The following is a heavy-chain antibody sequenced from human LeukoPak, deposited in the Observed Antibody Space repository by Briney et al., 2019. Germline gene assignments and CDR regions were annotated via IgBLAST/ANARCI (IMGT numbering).Heavy chain of an antibody. Sequence: SETLSLTCTVSGGSISSGDYYWSWIRQPPGKGLEWIGTIYYSGSTYYNPSLKSRITISVDTSKNQFSLKLSSVTAADTAVYYCARDRDTNNWFDLWGQGTLVTVSS. CDR2: IYYSGST. CDR3: ARDRDTNNWFDL. D-gene: IGHD5-24*01. V-gene: IGHV4-39*01. J-gene: IGHJ5*02. CDR1: GGSISSGDYY.